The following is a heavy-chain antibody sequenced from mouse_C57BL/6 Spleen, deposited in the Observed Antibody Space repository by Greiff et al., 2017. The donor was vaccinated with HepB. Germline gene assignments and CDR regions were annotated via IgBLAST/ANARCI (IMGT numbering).Heavy chain of an antibody. CDR1: GYTFTSYW. CDR2: IHPNSGST. V-gene: IGHV1-64*01. CDR3: TIITTVEATDY. D-gene: IGHD1-1*01. J-gene: IGHJ2*01. Sequence: QVQLQQPGAELVKPGASVKLSCKASGYTFTSYWMHWVKQRPGKGLEWIGMIHPNSGSTNYNEKFKSKATLTVDKSSSTAYMQLSSLTSEDSAVYYCTIITTVEATDYWGQGTTLTVSS.